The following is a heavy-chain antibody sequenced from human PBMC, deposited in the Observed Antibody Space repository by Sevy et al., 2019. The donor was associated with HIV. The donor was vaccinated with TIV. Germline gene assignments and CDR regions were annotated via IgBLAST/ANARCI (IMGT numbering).Heavy chain of an antibody. CDR3: ARDHAIFGVVIIPGGY. D-gene: IGHD3-3*01. CDR1: GFTFSSYA. V-gene: IGHV3-30*04. J-gene: IGHJ4*02. Sequence: GGSLRLSCAASGFTFSSYAMHWVRQAPGKGLEWVAVISYDGSNKYYADSVKGRFTISRDNSKNTLYLQMNSPRAEDTAVYYCARDHAIFGVVIIPGGYWGQGTLVTVSS. CDR2: ISYDGSNK.